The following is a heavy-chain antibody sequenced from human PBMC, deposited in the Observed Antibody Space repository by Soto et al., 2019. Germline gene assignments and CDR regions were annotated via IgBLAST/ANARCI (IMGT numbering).Heavy chain of an antibody. J-gene: IGHJ6*03. CDR3: ARYNDFPPYLDV. Sequence: GGSLRLSCAASGFTFSSYAMHWVRQAPGKGLEYVSAISSNGGYIYYADSVKGRFTISRDNAKNSLYLQMNSLRAEDTAVYYCARYNDFPPYLDVWGKGTTVTVSS. D-gene: IGHD3-3*01. CDR2: ISSNGGYI. CDR1: GFTFSSYA. V-gene: IGHV3-64*04.